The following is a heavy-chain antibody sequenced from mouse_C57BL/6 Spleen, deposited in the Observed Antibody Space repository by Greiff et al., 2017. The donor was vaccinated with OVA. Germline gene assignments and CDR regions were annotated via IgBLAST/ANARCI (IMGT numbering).Heavy chain of an antibody. CDR2: LRSGGSYT. Sequence: EVKLVESGGDLVKPGGSLKLSCAASGFTFSSYGMSWVRQTPDKRLEWVATLRSGGSYTYYPDSVKGRFTISRDNAKNTLYLQMSSLKSEDTAMYYCARRMITTSYYAMDYWGQGTSVTVSS. D-gene: IGHD2-4*01. J-gene: IGHJ4*01. V-gene: IGHV5-6*01. CDR1: GFTFSSYG. CDR3: ARRMITTSYYAMDY.